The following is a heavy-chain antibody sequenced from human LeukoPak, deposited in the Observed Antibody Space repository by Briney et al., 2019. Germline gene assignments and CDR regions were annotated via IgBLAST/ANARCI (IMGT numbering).Heavy chain of an antibody. Sequence: GGSLRLSCAASGFTFNNYAMNWVRQAPGKGLEWVSSISGGGETTYYADSAKGRFTISRDNSQNTLYLQMSSLRAEDTAVYYCAKDSTSGFLDYWGQGTLVTVSS. J-gene: IGHJ4*02. CDR3: AKDSTSGFLDY. D-gene: IGHD3-3*01. CDR2: ISGGGETT. CDR1: GFTFNNYA. V-gene: IGHV3-23*01.